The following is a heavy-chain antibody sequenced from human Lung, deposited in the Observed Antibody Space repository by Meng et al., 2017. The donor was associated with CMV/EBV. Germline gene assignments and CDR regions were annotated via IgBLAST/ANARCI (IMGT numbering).Heavy chain of an antibody. CDR1: RFNIRNYA. D-gene: IGHD3-10*02. Sequence: GGSLRLSCTASRFNIRNYAMHWVRQAPGKGLEWVAVIWSDGGDKYYADSVEGRFTISRDNSKNTLYLQMNSLRAEDTAVYYCAKDSYVVSTKTVDYYYGMDVWGKGTTVTVSS. CDR2: IWSDGGDK. J-gene: IGHJ6*04. CDR3: AKDSYVVSTKTVDYYYGMDV. V-gene: IGHV3-33*06.